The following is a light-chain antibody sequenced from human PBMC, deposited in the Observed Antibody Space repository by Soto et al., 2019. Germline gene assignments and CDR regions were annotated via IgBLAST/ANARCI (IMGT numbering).Light chain of an antibody. J-gene: IGLJ1*01. V-gene: IGLV2-14*01. CDR1: SSDVGGYNY. CDR2: DVS. CDR3: SSYTISSGYV. Sequence: QSVLTQPASVSGSPGQSITISCTGTSSDVGGYNYVSWYQQHPGKAPKLMIYDVSNRPSGVSNRFSGSKSGNTASLTISGLQAEDEADYYCSSYTISSGYVFGTGTKVTVL.